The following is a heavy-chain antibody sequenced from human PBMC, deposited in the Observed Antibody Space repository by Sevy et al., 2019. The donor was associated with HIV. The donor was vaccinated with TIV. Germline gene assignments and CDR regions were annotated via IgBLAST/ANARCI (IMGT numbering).Heavy chain of an antibody. J-gene: IGHJ4*02. CDR3: ATEYSNGFDY. Sequence: GGSLRLSCAAFGFTFSTHAMHWVRQAPGKGLEWVAVIWAEGDDESYADSVRGRFTISRENSKNTLYLQMNSLRSEDTAVYYCATEYSNGFDYWGQGTRVTVSS. CDR1: GFTFSTHA. V-gene: IGHV3-33*01. D-gene: IGHD4-4*01. CDR2: IWAEGDDE.